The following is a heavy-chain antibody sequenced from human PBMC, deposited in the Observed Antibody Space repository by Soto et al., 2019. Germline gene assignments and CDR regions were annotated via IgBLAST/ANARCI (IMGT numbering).Heavy chain of an antibody. Sequence: QVQLVESGGGVVQPGRSLRLSCAASGFTFSSYGMHWVRQAPGKGLEWVAVIWYDGSNKYYADSVKGRFTISRDNSKNTLYLQMNSLRAEDTAVYYCARVPLSYCSGGSCYSYYYMDVWGKGTTVTVSS. V-gene: IGHV3-33*01. CDR2: IWYDGSNK. CDR1: GFTFSSYG. D-gene: IGHD2-15*01. CDR3: ARVPLSYCSGGSCYSYYYMDV. J-gene: IGHJ6*03.